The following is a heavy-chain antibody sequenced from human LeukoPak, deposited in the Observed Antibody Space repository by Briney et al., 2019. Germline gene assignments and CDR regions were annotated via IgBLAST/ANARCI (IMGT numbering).Heavy chain of an antibody. CDR2: ITGSGGGT. Sequence: GGSLRLSCAASGFIFSSYAMTWVRQAPGQGPEWVSAITGSGGGTYYADSVKGRFTISRDNSKNTLYLQMNSLRAEDTAVYYCAKERAFGTWLGDYWGQGTPVTVSS. D-gene: IGHD2/OR15-2a*01. CDR1: GFIFSSYA. V-gene: IGHV3-23*01. CDR3: AKERAFGTWLGDY. J-gene: IGHJ4*02.